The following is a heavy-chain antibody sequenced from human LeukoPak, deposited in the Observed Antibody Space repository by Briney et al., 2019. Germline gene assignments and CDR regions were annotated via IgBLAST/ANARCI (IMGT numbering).Heavy chain of an antibody. CDR2: INPSGGST. D-gene: IGHD6-19*01. Sequence: ASVKVSCKASGYTFTSYYMHWVRQAPGQGLEWMGIINPSGGSTSYAQKFQGRVTMTRDMSTSTVYMELSSLRTEDTAVYYCPRSRSRSSGCTDIWGQGTMVTVSS. J-gene: IGHJ3*02. CDR3: PRSRSRSSGCTDI. V-gene: IGHV1-46*01. CDR1: GYTFTSYY.